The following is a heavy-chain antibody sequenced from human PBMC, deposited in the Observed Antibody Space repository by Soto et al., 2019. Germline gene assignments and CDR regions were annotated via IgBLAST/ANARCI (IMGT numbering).Heavy chain of an antibody. J-gene: IGHJ5*02. V-gene: IGHV3-7*01. CDR1: GVTISGYW. CDR3: AREEVAYYGSGSYNWFDP. Sequence: PGGFLRLSCAASGVTISGYWMGWVRQAPGKGLEWVATIMKDGGVKKYVDSVKGRFTISRDNVKNSLFLQMNSLRAEDTAVYYCAREEVAYYGSGSYNWFDPWGQGTLVTVSS. CDR2: IMKDGGVK. D-gene: IGHD3-10*01.